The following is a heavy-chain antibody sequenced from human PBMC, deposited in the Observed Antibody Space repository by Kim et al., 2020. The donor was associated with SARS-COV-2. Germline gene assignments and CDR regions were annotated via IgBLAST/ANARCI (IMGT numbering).Heavy chain of an antibody. CDR1: GYTFTSYD. CDR3: ARYGIVVVPAAMRGRYYYYYGMDV. Sequence: ASVKVSCKASGYTFTSYDINWVRQATGQGLEWMGWMNPNSGNTGYAQKFQGRVTMTWNTSISTAYMELSSLRSEDTAVYHCARYGIVVVPAAMRGRYYYYYGMDVWGQGTTVTVSS. J-gene: IGHJ6*02. D-gene: IGHD2-2*01. CDR2: MNPNSGNT. V-gene: IGHV1-8*01.